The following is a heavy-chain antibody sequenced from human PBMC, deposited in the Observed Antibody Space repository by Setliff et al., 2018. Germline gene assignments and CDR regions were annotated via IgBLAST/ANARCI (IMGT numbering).Heavy chain of an antibody. CDR1: GGTFSSYG. D-gene: IGHD2-2*01. V-gene: IGHV1-69*05. CDR2: TIPNFGTT. CDR3: ARGGSPDCSTAGCRYGDYVY. J-gene: IGHJ4*02. Sequence: GASVKVSCKASGGTFSSYGISWVRQAPGQGLEWLGGTIPNFGTTNYAQEFQGRVTIITDESTSTAYMELSSLRSEDTAVYYCARGGSPDCSTAGCRYGDYVYWGQGTQVTVSS.